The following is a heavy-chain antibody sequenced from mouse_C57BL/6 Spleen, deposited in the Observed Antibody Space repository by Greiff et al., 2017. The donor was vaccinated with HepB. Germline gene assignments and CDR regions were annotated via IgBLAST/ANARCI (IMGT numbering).Heavy chain of an antibody. V-gene: IGHV5-6*01. CDR1: GFTFSSYG. Sequence: EVQLMESGGDLVKPGGSLKLSCAASGFTFSSYGMSWVRQTPDKRLEWVATISSGGSYTYYPDSVKGRFTISRDNAKNTLYLQMSSLKSEDTAMYYCARPYYYGSSPNWYFDVWGTGTTVTVSS. J-gene: IGHJ1*03. D-gene: IGHD1-1*01. CDR2: ISSGGSYT. CDR3: ARPYYYGSSPNWYFDV.